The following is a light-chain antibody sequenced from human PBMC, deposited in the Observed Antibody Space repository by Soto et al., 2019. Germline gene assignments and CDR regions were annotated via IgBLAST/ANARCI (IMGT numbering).Light chain of an antibody. CDR1: QTIDNT. Sequence: EIVMTQSPATLSLSPGERATLSCRASQTIDNTLAWYQRKPGQAPRLLIYDASNRAPGIPARFSGSGSGTEFTLTISSLQSEDFTVYSCLQYHNLWAFGQGTKVDIK. CDR2: DAS. J-gene: IGKJ1*01. V-gene: IGKV3-15*01. CDR3: LQYHNLWA.